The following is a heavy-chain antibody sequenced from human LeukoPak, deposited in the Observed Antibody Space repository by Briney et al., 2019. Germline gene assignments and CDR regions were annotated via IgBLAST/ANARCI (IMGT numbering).Heavy chain of an antibody. J-gene: IGHJ3*02. CDR3: ARGIQLLFYAFDI. CDR1: GFTFRSYA. D-gene: IGHD5-18*01. Sequence: SGGSLRLSCEASGFTFRSYAMTWVRQAPGKGLEWVSAISGSGGSTYYADSVKGRFTISRDNSKNTLYLQMNSLRAEDTAVYYCARGIQLLFYAFDIWGQGTMVTVSS. V-gene: IGHV3-23*01. CDR2: ISGSGGST.